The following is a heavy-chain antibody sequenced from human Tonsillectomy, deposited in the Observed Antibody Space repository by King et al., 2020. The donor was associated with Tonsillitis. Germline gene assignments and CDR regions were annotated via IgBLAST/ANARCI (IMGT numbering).Heavy chain of an antibody. CDR2: ISRSSSYT. CDR3: ARAPGGCENTHIDY. Sequence: VQLVESGGGLVKPGGSLRLSCAASGFTFSDYYMSWIRQAPGKGLEWVSYISRSSSYTEYIDSVKGRFTISRDNAKKSLYLQMNSLRAEDTAVHYCARAPGGCENTHIDYWGQGTLVTVSS. J-gene: IGHJ4*02. D-gene: IGHD1-14*01. V-gene: IGHV3-11*06. CDR1: GFTFSDYY.